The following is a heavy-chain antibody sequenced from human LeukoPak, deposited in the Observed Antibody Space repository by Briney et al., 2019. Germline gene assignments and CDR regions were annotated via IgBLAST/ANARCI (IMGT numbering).Heavy chain of an antibody. CDR2: ISWNSGSI. CDR3: GRGISAAGDY. V-gene: IGHV3-9*01. D-gene: IGHD6-13*01. CDR1: GFTFDDYA. Sequence: PGRSLRLSCAASGFTFDDYAMHWVRQAPGKGLEWVSGISWNSGSIGYADSVKGRFTISRDDSNSTLYLQMNTLRAGDTAVYYCGRGISAAGDYWGQGTLVTVST. J-gene: IGHJ4*02.